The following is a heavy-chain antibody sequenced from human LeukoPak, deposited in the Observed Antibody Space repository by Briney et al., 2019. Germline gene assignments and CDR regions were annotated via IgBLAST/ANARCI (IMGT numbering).Heavy chain of an antibody. J-gene: IGHJ4*02. CDR2: VSGGGVNT. D-gene: IGHD3-16*01. CDR3: AKGHTDYGTGFDL. Sequence: GGSLRLSCAASGFTFSTYAMSWVRQAPGKGLEWVSIVSGGGVNTYYVDSVRGRFTISRDNSKNTLYLQMNSLRVGDTAVYYCAKGHTDYGTGFDLWGQGTLLIVSS. V-gene: IGHV3-23*01. CDR1: GFTFSTYA.